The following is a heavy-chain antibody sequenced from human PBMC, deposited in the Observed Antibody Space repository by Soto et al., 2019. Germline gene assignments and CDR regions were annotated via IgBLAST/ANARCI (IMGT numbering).Heavy chain of an antibody. D-gene: IGHD4-17*01. J-gene: IGHJ6*02. CDR2: ISNSGST. CDR1: GGSVTSDEDY. V-gene: IGHV4-30-4*01. Sequence: SETLSLTCTVSGGSVTSDEDYWTWVRQSPGKGLEGIGYISNSGSTGSNPSLKTRLSMSVDRSKNQFTLRLTSVTAADTAVYYCARAPNAPYGDYVSSFGGIDVWGQGTTVTVSS. CDR3: ARAPNAPYGDYVSSFGGIDV.